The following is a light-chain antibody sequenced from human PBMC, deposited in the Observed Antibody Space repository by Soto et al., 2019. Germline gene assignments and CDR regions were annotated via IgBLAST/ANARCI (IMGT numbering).Light chain of an antibody. J-gene: IGKJ4*01. CDR2: DAS. Sequence: IEMTQSPSTLSSSVGDSVTITCRASQSISSWLAWYQQKPGKAPKLLIYDASSLESGVPSRLSGSGSGTEFTLTISSMQPDDFATYYCHQYNSYHTFGGGTKVDIK. CDR1: QSISSW. V-gene: IGKV1-5*01. CDR3: HQYNSYHT.